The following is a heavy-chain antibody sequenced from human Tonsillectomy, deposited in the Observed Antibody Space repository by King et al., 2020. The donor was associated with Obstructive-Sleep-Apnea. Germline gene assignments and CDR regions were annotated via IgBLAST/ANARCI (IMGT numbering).Heavy chain of an antibody. J-gene: IGHJ6*02. CDR1: GYSISGGYY. CDR3: ARDRDVYYYDTSGAKYGMDV. CDR2: IHHSGST. Sequence: VQLQESGPGLLKPSETLSLTCTVSGYSISGGYYWGWIRQPPGKGLEWIGSIHHSGSTNYKPSLKSRATISIDTSQNQFSLRLSSVTAADTAVYYCARDRDVYYYDTSGAKYGMDVWGQGTTVTVSS. D-gene: IGHD3-22*01. V-gene: IGHV4-38-2*02.